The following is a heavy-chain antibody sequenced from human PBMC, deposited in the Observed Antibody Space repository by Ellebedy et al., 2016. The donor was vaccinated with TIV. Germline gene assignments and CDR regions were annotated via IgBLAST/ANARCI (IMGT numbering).Heavy chain of an antibody. V-gene: IGHV3-7*03. D-gene: IGHD6-19*01. CDR2: IKEDGSEK. CDR1: GFSFSAYW. CDR3: AKDRFSSAWYGGYFDY. J-gene: IGHJ4*02. Sequence: PGGSLRLSCAASGFSFSAYWMAWIRQVPGKGLEWVANIKEDGSEKYYVDSVKGRFTISRDNAKNSLFLQMNSLRAEDTAVYYCAKDRFSSAWYGGYFDYWGQGTLVTVSS.